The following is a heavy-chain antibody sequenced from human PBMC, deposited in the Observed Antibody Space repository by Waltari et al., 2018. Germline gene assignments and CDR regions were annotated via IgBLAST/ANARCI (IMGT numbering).Heavy chain of an antibody. CDR2: VYYTGNT. V-gene: IGHV4-39*07. J-gene: IGHJ4*02. CDR3: ASTVPAGGSSFDY. D-gene: IGHD3-16*01. CDR1: GASFSSNHHF. Sequence: HLQLQESGPALVKPSETLSLTCTVSGASFSSNHHFWGWIRQPPGKGLELITTVYYTGNTYYNPSLQSRVSISVDTSKTHFSLKLKSVTAADAAIYYCASTVPAGGSSFDYWGQGILVTVSS.